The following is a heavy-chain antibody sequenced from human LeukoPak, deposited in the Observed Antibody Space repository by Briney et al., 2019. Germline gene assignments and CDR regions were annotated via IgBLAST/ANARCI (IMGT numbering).Heavy chain of an antibody. D-gene: IGHD3-9*01. CDR1: GYTFTSYH. CDR3: AKDPRNILTGDYDDFDI. J-gene: IGHJ3*02. Sequence: ASVKVSCKASGYTFTSYHMHWVRQAPGQGLEWMGIINPSGGTTNYAQKFEGRVTMTRDMSTSTVYMGLSSLTSDDTAVYFCAKDPRNILTGDYDDFDIWGQGTMVIVSS. CDR2: INPSGGTT. V-gene: IGHV1-46*01.